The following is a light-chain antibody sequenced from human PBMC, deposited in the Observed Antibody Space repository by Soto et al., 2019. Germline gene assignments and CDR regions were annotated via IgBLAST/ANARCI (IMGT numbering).Light chain of an antibody. Sequence: QSALTQPASVSGSPGQSITISCTGTSSDVGGYNYVSWYQQHPGKAPKLMIYDVSNRPSGVSKRFSGSKSGNTPSLTISGLQAEDEADYYCSSYTSSSTLMVFGGGTKLAVL. CDR2: DVS. J-gene: IGLJ2*01. V-gene: IGLV2-14*01. CDR1: SSDVGGYNY. CDR3: SSYTSSSTLMV.